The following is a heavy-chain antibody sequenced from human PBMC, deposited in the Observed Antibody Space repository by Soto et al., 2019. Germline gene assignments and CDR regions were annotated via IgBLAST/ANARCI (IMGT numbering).Heavy chain of an antibody. CDR3: ARLPGIVAPGTVFLDN. Sequence: GESLKISCKASVYSFSSYWINWVRQMPGKGLEWMGKIDPSDSYTNYSPSFQGHVSISADKSISTAYLQWSSLKASDTAMYYCARLPGIVAPGTVFLDNWGQGTMVTVSS. V-gene: IGHV5-10-1*01. CDR1: VYSFSSYW. CDR2: IDPSDSYT. D-gene: IGHD1-1*01. J-gene: IGHJ4*02.